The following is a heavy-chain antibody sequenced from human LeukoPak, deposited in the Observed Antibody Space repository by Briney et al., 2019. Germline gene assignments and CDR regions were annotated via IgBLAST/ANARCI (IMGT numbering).Heavy chain of an antibody. V-gene: IGHV3-30*18. J-gene: IGHJ4*02. CDR2: ISYDGSNK. CDR1: GFTFSSYG. D-gene: IGHD3-22*01. Sequence: GGSLRLSCAASGFTFSSYGMHWVRQAPGKGLEWVAVISYDGSNKYYADSVKGRFTISRDNSKNTLYLQMNSLRAEDTAVYYCAKDGVSWYYDSSGYYDYWGQGTLVTVSS. CDR3: AKDGVSWYYDSSGYYDY.